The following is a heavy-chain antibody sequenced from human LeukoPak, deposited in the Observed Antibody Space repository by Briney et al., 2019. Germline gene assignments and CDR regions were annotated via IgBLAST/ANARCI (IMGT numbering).Heavy chain of an antibody. V-gene: IGHV3-74*01. J-gene: IGHJ4*02. Sequence: GGSLRLSCASSGNYWMHLVRQAPGKGLVWVSHINSDGSWTSYADSVKGRFTISKDNAKNTVYLQMNNLRAEDTAVYYCVSFYETYWGRGTLVTVSS. CDR2: INSDGSWT. CDR3: VSFYETY. D-gene: IGHD2-2*01. CDR1: GNYW.